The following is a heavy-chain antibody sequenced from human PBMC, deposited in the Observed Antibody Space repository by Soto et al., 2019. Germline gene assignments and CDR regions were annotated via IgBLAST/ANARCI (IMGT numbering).Heavy chain of an antibody. CDR1: GGSISSSSYY. V-gene: IGHV4-39*01. Sequence: QLQLQESGPGLVKPSETLSLTCTVSGGSISSSSYYWGWIRQPPGKGLEWIGSIYYSGSTYYNPSLKRRVTISVDTSKNPFSLKLSSVTAADTAVYYCASPKIAFYNWFDPWGQGTLVTVSS. J-gene: IGHJ5*02. D-gene: IGHD3-3*02. CDR2: IYYSGST. CDR3: ASPKIAFYNWFDP.